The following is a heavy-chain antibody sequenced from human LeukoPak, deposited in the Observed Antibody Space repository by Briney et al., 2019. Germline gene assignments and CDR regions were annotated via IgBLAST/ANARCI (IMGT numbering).Heavy chain of an antibody. V-gene: IGHV3-30*18. J-gene: IGHJ4*02. Sequence: GGSLRLSCAASGFTSSSYGLHWVRQAPGKGLEWVAVISYDGSNKYYTDSVKGRFTISRDNSKNTLYLQMNSLRAEDTAVYYCAKDLSFMDGFDYWGQGTLVTVSS. D-gene: IGHD2-2*03. CDR1: GFTSSSYG. CDR2: ISYDGSNK. CDR3: AKDLSFMDGFDY.